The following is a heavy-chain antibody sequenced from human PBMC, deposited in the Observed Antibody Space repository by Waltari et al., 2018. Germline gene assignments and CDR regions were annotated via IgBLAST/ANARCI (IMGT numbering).Heavy chain of an antibody. CDR1: GDPMISNYG. V-gene: IGHV4-4*02. CDR3: ARDRGRGLYLDS. D-gene: IGHD2-15*01. J-gene: IGHJ4*02. Sequence: QLQESGPGLVKPSGTLSLTCAVSGDPMISNYGWSWFRQPPGKGLEWMGQVRGDGKTNYNPSFASRVTISLDTYNNQCSLKVTSATAADTAVYYCARDRGRGLYLDSWGPGILVTVSP. CDR2: VRGDGKT.